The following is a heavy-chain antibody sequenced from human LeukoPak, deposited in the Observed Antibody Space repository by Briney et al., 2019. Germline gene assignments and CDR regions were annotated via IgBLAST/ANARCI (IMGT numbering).Heavy chain of an antibody. D-gene: IGHD4-17*01. J-gene: IGHJ4*02. V-gene: IGHV2-70*11. CDR1: GFSLSTSGMC. Sequence: SGPALVKPTQTLTLTCTFSGFSLSTSGMCVSWIRQPPGKALEWLARIDWDDDKYYSTSLKTRLTISKDTSKNQVVLTMTNMDPVDTATYYCARTRKDYGDYVFTFDYWGQGTLVTVSS. CDR3: ARTRKDYGDYVFTFDY. CDR2: IDWDDDK.